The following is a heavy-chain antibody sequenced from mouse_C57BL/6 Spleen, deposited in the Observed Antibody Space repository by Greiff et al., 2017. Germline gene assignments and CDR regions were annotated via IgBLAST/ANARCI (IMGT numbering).Heavy chain of an antibody. CDR2: ISSGSSTI. CDR1: GFTFSDYG. V-gene: IGHV5-17*01. Sequence: EVQLVESGGGLVKPGGSLKLSCAASGFTFSDYGMHWVRQAPEKGLEWVAYISSGSSTIYYADTVKGRFTISRDNAKNTLFLQMTSLRSEDTAMYYCAKGNPGTGWYFDVWGTGTTVTVSS. J-gene: IGHJ1*03. CDR3: AKGNPGTGWYFDV. D-gene: IGHD3-3*01.